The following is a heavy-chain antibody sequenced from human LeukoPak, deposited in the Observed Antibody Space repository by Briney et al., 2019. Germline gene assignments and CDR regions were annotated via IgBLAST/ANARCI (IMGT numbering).Heavy chain of an antibody. V-gene: IGHV3-23*01. CDR2: ISGSGGST. J-gene: IGHJ4*02. CDR3: ANRAAVGDAYYFDY. D-gene: IGHD3-16*01. CDR1: GYTFSSYA. Sequence: GSLRLSCAASGYTFSSYAMSWVRQAPGKGLEWVSAISGSGGSTYYAGSVKGRFTISRDNSKNTLYLQMNSLRAEDTAVYYCANRAAVGDAYYFDYWGQGTLVTVSS.